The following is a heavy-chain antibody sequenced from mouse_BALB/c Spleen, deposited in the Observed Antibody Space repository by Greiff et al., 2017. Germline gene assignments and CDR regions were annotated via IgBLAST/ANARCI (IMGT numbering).Heavy chain of an antibody. CDR3: ARDQLLRLGAMDY. V-gene: IGHV2-9*02. CDR2: IWAGGST. J-gene: IGHJ4*01. Sequence: VHLVESGPGLVAPSQSLSITCTVSGFSLTSYGVHWVRQPPGKGLEWLGVIWAGGSTNYNSALMSRLSISKDNSKSQVFLKMNSLQTDDTAMYYCARDQLLRLGAMDYWGQGTSVTVSS. CDR1: GFSLTSYG. D-gene: IGHD1-2*01.